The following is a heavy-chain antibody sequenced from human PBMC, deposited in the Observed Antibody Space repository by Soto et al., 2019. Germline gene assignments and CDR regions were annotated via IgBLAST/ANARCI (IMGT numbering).Heavy chain of an antibody. CDR1: GGTFSSYA. V-gene: IGHV1-69*13. CDR3: ARDLGYYASDGYFDY. CDR2: IIPIFGTA. D-gene: IGHD3-22*01. J-gene: IGHJ4*02. Sequence: SVKVSCKASGGTFSSYAISWVRQAPGQGLEWMGGIIPIFGTANYAQKFQGRVTITADESTSTAYMELSSLRSEDTAVYYCARDLGYYASDGYFDYWGQGTLVTVSS.